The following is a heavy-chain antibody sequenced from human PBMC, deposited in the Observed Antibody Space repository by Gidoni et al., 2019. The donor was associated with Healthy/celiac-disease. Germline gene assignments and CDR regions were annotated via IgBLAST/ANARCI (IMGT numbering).Heavy chain of an antibody. CDR2: VSGSGRHT. D-gene: IGHD3-3*01. Sequence: EVQRLESGGGLVQPGGPLRRPCPASGFTFTHYAMSWVRQAPGKGLECVSVVSGSGRHTYYADSVKGRFTISRDNSKNTLYLQMNSLRAEDTAFYYCAKAGGSNDFLYYFDYWGQGALVTVSS. V-gene: IGHV3-23*01. CDR3: AKAGGSNDFLYYFDY. CDR1: GFTFTHYA. J-gene: IGHJ4*02.